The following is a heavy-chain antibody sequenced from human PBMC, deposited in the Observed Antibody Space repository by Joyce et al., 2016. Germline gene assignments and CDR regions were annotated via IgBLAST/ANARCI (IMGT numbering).Heavy chain of an antibody. V-gene: IGHV3-15*01. J-gene: IGHJ4*02. CDR3: AADVAEVGFGELDH. CDR1: GFTFNVAW. CDR2: IKSKTSGETT. D-gene: IGHD3-10*01. Sequence: EVQVAEYGGGLVKPGGSLRLSCAASGFTFNVAWMTWVRQAQGKGLEWVGRIKSKTSGETTGYAAPGKGRFTISRDDSKNTVSLQMNGLRTEDTAVYFCAADVAEVGFGELDHWGQGTLVTVSS.